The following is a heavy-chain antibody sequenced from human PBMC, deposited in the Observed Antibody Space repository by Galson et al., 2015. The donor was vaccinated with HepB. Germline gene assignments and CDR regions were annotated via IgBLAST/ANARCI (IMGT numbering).Heavy chain of an antibody. CDR3: ARDLAVKVHRYAFDI. V-gene: IGHV1-69*13. J-gene: IGHJ3*02. CDR2: IIPIFGTA. D-gene: IGHD2-21*01. Sequence: SVKVSCKASGGTSSSYAISWVRQAPGQGLEWMGGIIPIFGTANYAQKFQGRVTITADESTSTAYMELSSLRSEDTAVYYCARDLAVKVHRYAFDIWGQGTMVTVSS. CDR1: GGTSSSYA.